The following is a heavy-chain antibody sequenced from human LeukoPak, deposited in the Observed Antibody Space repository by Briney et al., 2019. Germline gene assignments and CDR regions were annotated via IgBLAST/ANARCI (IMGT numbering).Heavy chain of an antibody. D-gene: IGHD3-3*01. CDR2: ITYSGGT. J-gene: IGHJ4*02. Sequence: PSETLSLTCTVSGGSITSNSYYWGWLLQPPGRGLEWIGSITYSGGTYYNPSLKRRVTISIDTAKDQFSLKLSSVTAADTAVYYCAIRHTFWSGYYDFDYWGQGTLVTVSS. V-gene: IGHV4-39*07. CDR3: AIRHTFWSGYYDFDY. CDR1: GGSITSNSYY.